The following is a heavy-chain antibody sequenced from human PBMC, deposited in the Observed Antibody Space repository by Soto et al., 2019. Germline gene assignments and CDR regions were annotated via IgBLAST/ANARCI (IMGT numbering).Heavy chain of an antibody. V-gene: IGHV3-23*01. CDR1: GFSFSDCA. CDR2: ISSDGGGT. D-gene: IGHD1-1*01. J-gene: IGHJ2*01. CDR3: AKRRGQQLENWQFDV. Sequence: EVQLLESGGGLVQPGGSLRLSCVASGFSFSDCAMAWVRQAPGKGLEWVSDISSDGGGTFYADSVKGRFTISRDNVKNTVHLQMNRLRDEDTATYYCAKRRGQQLENWQFDVWGRGSLVSVAS.